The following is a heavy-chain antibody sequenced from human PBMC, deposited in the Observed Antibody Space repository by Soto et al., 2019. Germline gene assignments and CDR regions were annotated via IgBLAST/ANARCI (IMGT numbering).Heavy chain of an antibody. CDR2: IDHSEYT. CDR1: GGSFSGYY. CDR3: ARVRDWFDP. Sequence: PSETLSLTCAVYGGSFSGYYWNWIRQPPGKGLEWIGEIDHSEYTNYNPSLKSRVTISVDTSKNQFSLRLTSVTAADTAVYYCARVRDWFDPWGQGTLVTVSS. J-gene: IGHJ5*02. V-gene: IGHV4-34*01. D-gene: IGHD3-3*01.